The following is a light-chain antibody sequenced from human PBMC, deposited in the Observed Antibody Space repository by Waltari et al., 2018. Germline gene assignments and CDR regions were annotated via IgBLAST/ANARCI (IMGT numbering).Light chain of an antibody. CDR1: QSVLYATNNKDY. J-gene: IGKJ1*01. V-gene: IGKV4-1*01. CDR2: WAS. Sequence: DIVMTQSPRSLTASLGDRVTIRCKSRQSVLYATNNKDYLSWYQQKPGQPHSLPIYWASTRELGVPDRFSGAGSGTDFTLTISNLQPEDAALYFCHQYYLTPWTFGQGTKLEIK. CDR3: HQYYLTPWT.